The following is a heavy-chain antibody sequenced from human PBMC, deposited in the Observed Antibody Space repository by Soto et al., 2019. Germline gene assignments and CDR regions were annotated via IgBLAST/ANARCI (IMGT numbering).Heavy chain of an antibody. J-gene: IGHJ6*02. Sequence: EVQLLESGGGLVQPGGSLRLSCAASGFTFSSYAMSWVRQAPGKGLEWVSAISGSGGSTYYADSVKGRFTISRDNSKNTLYLQMNSLRAEDTAVYYCAKEGSIAAACILYYYYGMDVWGQGTTVTVSS. D-gene: IGHD6-13*01. CDR1: GFTFSSYA. CDR2: ISGSGGST. V-gene: IGHV3-23*01. CDR3: AKEGSIAAACILYYYYGMDV.